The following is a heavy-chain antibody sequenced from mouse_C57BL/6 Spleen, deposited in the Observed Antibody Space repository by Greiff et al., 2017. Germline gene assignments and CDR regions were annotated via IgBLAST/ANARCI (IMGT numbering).Heavy chain of an antibody. J-gene: IGHJ4*01. CDR1: GFSLTSYG. CDR2: IWRGGST. V-gene: IGHV2-5*01. CDR3: AKTGRRETAQDYAMDY. Sequence: QVQLQQSGPGLVQPSQRLSITCTVSGFSLTSYGVHWVRQSPGKGLEWLGVIWRGGSTDYNAAFMSRLSITKDNSKSQVFFKMNSLQADDTAIYYCAKTGRRETAQDYAMDYWGQGTSVTVSS. D-gene: IGHD3-2*02.